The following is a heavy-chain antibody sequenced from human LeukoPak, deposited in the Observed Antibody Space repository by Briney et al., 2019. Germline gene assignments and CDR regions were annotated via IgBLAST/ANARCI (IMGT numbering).Heavy chain of an antibody. V-gene: IGHV1-69*13. J-gene: IGHJ5*02. CDR2: IIPIFGTA. CDR3: ARGIVVVPAATQYNWFDP. Sequence: SVKVSCKASGGTFSSYAISWVRQAPGQGLEWMGGIIPIFGTANYAQKFQGRVTITADESTSTAYMELSSLRSEDTAVYYCARGIVVVPAATQYNWFDPWGQGTLVTVSS. CDR1: GGTFSSYA. D-gene: IGHD2-2*01.